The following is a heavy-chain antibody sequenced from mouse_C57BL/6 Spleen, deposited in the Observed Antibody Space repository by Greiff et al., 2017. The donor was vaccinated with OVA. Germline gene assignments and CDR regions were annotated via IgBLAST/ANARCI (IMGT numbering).Heavy chain of an antibody. CDR2: IDPNSGGT. CDR3: ARGGYDGYAAY. J-gene: IGHJ3*01. CDR1: GYTFTSYW. D-gene: IGHD2-3*01. Sequence: QVQLQQPGAELVKPGASVKLSCKASGYTFTSYWMHWVKQRPGRGLEWLGRIDPNSGGTKYNEKFKSKATLTVDKPSSTAYMQLSSLTSEDSAVDYCARGGYDGYAAYWGQGTLVTVSA. V-gene: IGHV1-72*01.